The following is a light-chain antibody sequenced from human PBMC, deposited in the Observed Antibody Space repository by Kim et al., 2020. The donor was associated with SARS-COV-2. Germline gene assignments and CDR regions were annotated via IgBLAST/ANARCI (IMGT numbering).Light chain of an antibody. V-gene: IGLV3-19*01. Sequence: VSLGQTVRITCRGDSLRSYYATWYQQKPGQAPVLVSYSKNNRPSGIPDRFSGSSSGKTASLTISGAQAEDDADYYCKSRGTSGNVVFGGGTQLTVL. CDR2: SKN. J-gene: IGLJ2*01. CDR3: KSRGTSGNVV. CDR1: SLRSYY.